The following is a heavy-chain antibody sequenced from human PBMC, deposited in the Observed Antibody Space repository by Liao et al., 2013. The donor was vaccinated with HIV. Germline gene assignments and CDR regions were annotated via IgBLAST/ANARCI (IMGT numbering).Heavy chain of an antibody. CDR3: ARRRVMEGYFQH. V-gene: IGHV4-34*01. Sequence: QVQLQQWGAGLLKPSETLSLTCAVYGGSFSGYYWSWIRQPPGKGLEWIGEINHSGSTNYNPSLKSRVTISVDTSKNQFSLKLSSVTAADTAVYYCARRRVMEGYFQHWGQGTLVTVSS. D-gene: IGHD1-1*01. CDR2: INHSGST. J-gene: IGHJ1*01. CDR1: GGSFSGYY.